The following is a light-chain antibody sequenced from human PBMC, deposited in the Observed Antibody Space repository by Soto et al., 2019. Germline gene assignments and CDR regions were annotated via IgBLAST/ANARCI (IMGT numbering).Light chain of an antibody. CDR3: QQYNNWPRWT. J-gene: IGKJ1*01. CDR1: QSVSSN. V-gene: IGKV3-15*01. Sequence: EIVMTQSPATLSVSPGERATLSCRASQSVSSNLAWYQQKPGQAPRLLIYGASTRATGIPARFSGSGSGTDFTLTIISLQSEDFAVYYCQQYNNWPRWTFGQGTKV. CDR2: GAS.